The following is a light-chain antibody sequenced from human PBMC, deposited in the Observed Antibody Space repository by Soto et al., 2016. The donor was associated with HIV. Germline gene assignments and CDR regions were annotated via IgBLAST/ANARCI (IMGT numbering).Light chain of an antibody. Sequence: DIQMTQSPSSLSASVGDKISITCRASQGIRKDLGWYQQKPGKAPRRLIYAASTLHSGAPSRFSGSGSGTEFTLTISSLQPEDFGTYYCLQHNSFPRTFGGGTKVEIK. J-gene: IGKJ4*01. CDR1: QGIRKD. CDR2: AAS. V-gene: IGKV1-17*01. CDR3: LQHNSFPRT.